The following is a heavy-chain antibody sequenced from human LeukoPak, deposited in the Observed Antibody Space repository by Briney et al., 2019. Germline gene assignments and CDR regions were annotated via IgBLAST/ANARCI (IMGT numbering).Heavy chain of an antibody. V-gene: IGHV3-20*01. J-gene: IGHJ5*02. Sequence: GGSLRLSCAAPGFTFNDYGLSWVGQAPGKGLEWASGINWNGGSTGYADSVKGRFTISRDNAKNSLYLQMNSLRAEDTALYHCARSSSHYDILTGYYTAWGQGTLVTVSS. CDR3: ARSSSHYDILTGYYTA. CDR1: GFTFNDYG. CDR2: INWNGGST. D-gene: IGHD3-9*01.